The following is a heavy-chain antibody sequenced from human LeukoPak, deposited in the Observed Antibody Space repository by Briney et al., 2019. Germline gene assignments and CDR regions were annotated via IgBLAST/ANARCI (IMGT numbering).Heavy chain of an antibody. D-gene: IGHD1-1*01. CDR2: SSTVAGNI. Sequence: GGSLRLSCAASGFAFISTSIHWVRQAPGKGLEWLSYSSTVAGNIYYADSVKGRFTISRDNAKSSLYLQMSSLRAEDTAVYFCATTGNFYDMDVWGKGTTVTVSS. J-gene: IGHJ6*03. V-gene: IGHV3-48*04. CDR1: GFAFISTS. CDR3: ATTGNFYDMDV.